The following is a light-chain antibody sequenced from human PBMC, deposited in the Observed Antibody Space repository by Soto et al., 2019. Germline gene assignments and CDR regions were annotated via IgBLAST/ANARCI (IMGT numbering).Light chain of an antibody. Sequence: EIVMTQSPATLSVSPGERATLSCRANQSVSSNLAWYQQKPGQAPRLLIYGASTRATGIPARFSGSGSGTDFTLTISSLQSEDFAVYYCQQYNNWPPTFGQGTKLEIK. CDR2: GAS. CDR1: QSVSSN. J-gene: IGKJ2*01. CDR3: QQYNNWPPT. V-gene: IGKV3-15*01.